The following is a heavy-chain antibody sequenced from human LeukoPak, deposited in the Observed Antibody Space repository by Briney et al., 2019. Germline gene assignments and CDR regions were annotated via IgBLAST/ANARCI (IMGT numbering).Heavy chain of an antibody. CDR2: IIPMFGPA. CDR1: GGTFSSYA. V-gene: IGHV1-69*01. D-gene: IGHD3-22*01. CDR3: AREPIGNYDSSAYYDY. Sequence: SVKVSCKASGGTFSSYAISWVRQAPGQGLEWMGGIIPMFGPAGYAQKFQGRVTITADESTSTAYMELSRLRSEDTAFYYCAREPIGNYDSSAYYDYWGQGTLVTVSP. J-gene: IGHJ4*02.